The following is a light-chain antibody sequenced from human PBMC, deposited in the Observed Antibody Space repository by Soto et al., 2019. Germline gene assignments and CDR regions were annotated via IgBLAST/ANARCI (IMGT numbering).Light chain of an antibody. J-gene: IGLJ2*01. CDR1: SSDIGDYNY. Sequence: QSALTQPASVSGSPGQSIAISCTGSSSDIGDYNYVSWYQQHPGKAPKLMIYDVSHRPSGVSNRFSGSMSGNTASLTISGLQPEDEANYYWSSYTGSITVVFGGGTKLTVL. V-gene: IGLV2-14*01. CDR3: SSYTGSITVV. CDR2: DVS.